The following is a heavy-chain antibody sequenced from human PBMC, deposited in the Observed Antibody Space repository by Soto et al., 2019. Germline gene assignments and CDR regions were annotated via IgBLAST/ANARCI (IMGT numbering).Heavy chain of an antibody. D-gene: IGHD4-4*01. J-gene: IGHJ4*02. CDR1: GGSISSYY. CDR3: ARLGDQYTATFDY. V-gene: IGHV4-59*08. Sequence: SETLSLTCTVSGGSISSYYWSWIRQPPGKGLEWIGYIYYSGSTNYNPSLKSRVTISVDTSKNQFSLKLSSVTAADTAVYYCARLGDQYTATFDYWGQGTLVTVSS. CDR2: IYYSGST.